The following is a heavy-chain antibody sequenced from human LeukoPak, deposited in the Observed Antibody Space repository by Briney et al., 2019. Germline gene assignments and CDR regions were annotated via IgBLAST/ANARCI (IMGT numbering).Heavy chain of an antibody. J-gene: IGHJ4*02. CDR3: ARVGTYDYGGNFDFDY. CDR2: INPSGGST. CDR1: GYTFTSYY. D-gene: IGHD4-23*01. V-gene: IGHV1-46*01. Sequence: GASVKVSCKASGYTFTSYYMHWVRQAPGQGLEWMGIINPSGGSTSYAQKFQGRVTMTRDTSTSTVYMELSSLRSEDTAVYYCARVGTYDYGGNFDFDYWGQGTLVTVSS.